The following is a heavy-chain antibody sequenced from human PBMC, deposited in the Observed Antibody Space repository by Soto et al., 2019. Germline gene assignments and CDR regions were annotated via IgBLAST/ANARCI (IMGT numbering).Heavy chain of an antibody. CDR1: GYSFTSYS. D-gene: IGHD2-15*01. CDR3: ARERIDLKNYGMDV. Sequence: ASVKVSCKASGYSFTSYSMHWVRQAPGQRLEWLGWINAGSGYTKYSQKFQGRITLTRDTSATTAYMELSSLRSEDTAVYYCARERIDLKNYGMDVWGQGTTVTVSS. J-gene: IGHJ6*02. CDR2: INAGSGYT. V-gene: IGHV1-3*01.